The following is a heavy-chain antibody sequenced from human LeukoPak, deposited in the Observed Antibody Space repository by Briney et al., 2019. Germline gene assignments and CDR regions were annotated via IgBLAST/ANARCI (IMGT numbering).Heavy chain of an antibody. J-gene: IGHJ4*02. D-gene: IGHD3-10*01. CDR3: AKQRGIWFGVLST. CDR1: GYTFTSYA. CDR2: INAGNGNT. Sequence: GASVKVSCKASGYTFTSYAMHWVRQAPGQRLEWMGWINAGNGNTKYSQKFQGRVTITRDTSASTAYMELSSLRSEDTAVYYCAKQRGIWFGVLSTWGQGTLVTVSS. V-gene: IGHV1-3*01.